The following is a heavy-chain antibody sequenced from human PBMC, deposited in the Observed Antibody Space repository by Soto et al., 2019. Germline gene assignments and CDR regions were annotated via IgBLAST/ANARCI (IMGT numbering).Heavy chain of an antibody. CDR1: VFTFSNYW. CDR3: ARNIGNLWSGYYGC. V-gene: IGHV3-74*01. D-gene: IGHD3-3*01. J-gene: IGHJ4*02. Sequence: PGGSLRLSCASSVFTFSNYWMHWVRQSPGKGLVWVSRINRDGSSTYYADSVKGRFTISRDNAKDTMYLQMNSLRAEDTAVYYCARNIGNLWSGYYGCWGQGALVTVSS. CDR2: INRDGSST.